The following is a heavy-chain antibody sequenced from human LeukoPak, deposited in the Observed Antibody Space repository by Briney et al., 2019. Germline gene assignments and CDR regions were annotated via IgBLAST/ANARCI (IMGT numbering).Heavy chain of an antibody. J-gene: IGHJ4*02. V-gene: IGHV4-39*01. CDR3: ARLHCGGGSCYSGKGNLDY. CDR1: SGFISSSIHY. D-gene: IGHD2-15*01. CDR2: VHHSGTT. Sequence: SETLSLTCTVSSGFISSSIHYWGWIRQPPGKGLEWIGSVHHSGTTYYNPSLNSRVTISIDTSKNQFSLKLSSLTAADTAVYYCARLHCGGGSCYSGKGNLDYWGQGTLVTVSS.